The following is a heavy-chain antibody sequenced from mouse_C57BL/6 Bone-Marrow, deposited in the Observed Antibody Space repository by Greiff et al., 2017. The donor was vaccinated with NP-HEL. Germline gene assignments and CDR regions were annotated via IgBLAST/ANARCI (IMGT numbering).Heavy chain of an antibody. J-gene: IGHJ3*01. CDR3: ALYYYGSNWFAY. V-gene: IGHV2-9-1*01. Sequence: VQVVESGPGLVAPSQSLSITCTVSGFSLTSYAISWVRQPPGKGLEWLGVIWTGGGTNYNSAFKSRLSISKDNSKSQVFLKMNSLQTDDTARYYCALYYYGSNWFAYWGQGTLVTVSA. D-gene: IGHD1-1*01. CDR2: IWTGGGT. CDR1: GFSLTSYA.